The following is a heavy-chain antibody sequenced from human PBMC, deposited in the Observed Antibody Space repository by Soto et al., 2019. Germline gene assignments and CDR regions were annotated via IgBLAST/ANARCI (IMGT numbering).Heavy chain of an antibody. CDR3: ATWHLRVHAYDI. V-gene: IGHV3-53*01. CDR1: GFTVSGKKY. CDR2: LYDVDGT. Sequence: DVQLVESGGGLIQPRGSLRLSCAASGFTVSGKKYLAWVRQAPGKGLEWVSALYDVDGTYYADSVKGRFTTSGDSSKTIVSLQMNSLRPDDTAVYYCATWHLRVHAYDIWGQGTAVAVSS. D-gene: IGHD4-17*01. J-gene: IGHJ3*02.